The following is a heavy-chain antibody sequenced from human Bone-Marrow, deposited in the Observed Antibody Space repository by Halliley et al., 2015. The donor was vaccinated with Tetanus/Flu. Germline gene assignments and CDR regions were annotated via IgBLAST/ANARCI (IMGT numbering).Heavy chain of an antibody. V-gene: IGHV3-30*07. D-gene: IGHD2-2*01. CDR3: ARGRVPASNYYYYGLDV. Sequence: VAFMPYEGGINYYIDSVKGRFTISRDNSKNTLYLDMNSLRADDTAIYYCARGRVPASNYYYYGLDVWGQGTSVIVTS. CDR2: MPYEGGIN. J-gene: IGHJ6*02.